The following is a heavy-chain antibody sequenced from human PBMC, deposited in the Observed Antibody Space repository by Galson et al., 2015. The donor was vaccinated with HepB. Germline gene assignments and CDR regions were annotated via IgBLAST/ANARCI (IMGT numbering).Heavy chain of an antibody. Sequence: SLRLSCAASGLTFNIYSMSWVRQAPGKGLEWVSSITSSSTYMFYADSVKGRSTISRDNAKSSLYLHIDSLGAEDTAIYYCARAPYGDPYYFDYWGQGTLVTVSS. J-gene: IGHJ4*02. CDR3: ARAPYGDPYYFDY. D-gene: IGHD4-17*01. CDR1: GLTFNIYS. CDR2: ITSSSTYM. V-gene: IGHV3-21*01.